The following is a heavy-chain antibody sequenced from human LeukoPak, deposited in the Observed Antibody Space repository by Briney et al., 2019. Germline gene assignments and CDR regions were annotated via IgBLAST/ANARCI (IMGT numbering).Heavy chain of an antibody. J-gene: IGHJ5*02. D-gene: IGHD3-22*01. V-gene: IGHV3-48*01. CDR2: ISSSSSNI. Sequence: GGSLRLSCAASGFTFSSYSMYWVRQAPGKGLEWVSYISSSSSNIYYADSVKGRFTISRDNAKNTLYLQMNSLRAEDTAVYYCARGRGSDYYDDALDPWGQGTLVTVSS. CDR3: ARGRGSDYYDDALDP. CDR1: GFTFSSYS.